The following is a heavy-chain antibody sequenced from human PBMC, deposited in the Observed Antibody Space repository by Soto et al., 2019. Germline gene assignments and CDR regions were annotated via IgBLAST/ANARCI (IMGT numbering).Heavy chain of an antibody. Sequence: ASVKVSCKASAYTFTAYYLHWVRQALGQGLEWMGWINPKTGGRNYAQKFQGRVTLTRDTSITTAYMELSSLTSDDTAVYYCARDLDSSSMGWFDPWGQGTLVTVSS. V-gene: IGHV1-2*02. CDR2: INPKTGGR. D-gene: IGHD3-22*01. CDR3: ARDLDSSSMGWFDP. CDR1: AYTFTAYY. J-gene: IGHJ5*02.